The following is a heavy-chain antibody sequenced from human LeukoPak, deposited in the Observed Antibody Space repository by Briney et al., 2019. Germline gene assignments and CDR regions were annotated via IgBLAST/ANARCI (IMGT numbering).Heavy chain of an antibody. V-gene: IGHV3-23*01. Sequence: GGSLRLSCAASGFTFSSYAMSWVRQAPGKGLEWVSTINGGGVNTHYADSVGGRFTISRDNSKNTLFLQMNSLRDEDTAVYYCAKWKYSNSGIDDYWGQGTLVTVSS. D-gene: IGHD6-6*01. CDR2: INGGGVNT. CDR1: GFTFSSYA. CDR3: AKWKYSNSGIDDY. J-gene: IGHJ4*02.